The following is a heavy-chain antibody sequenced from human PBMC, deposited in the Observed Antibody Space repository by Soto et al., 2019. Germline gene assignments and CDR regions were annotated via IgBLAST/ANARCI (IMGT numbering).Heavy chain of an antibody. V-gene: IGHV4-31*03. CDR2: IYYSGST. J-gene: IGHJ4*02. D-gene: IGHD6-6*01. CDR1: GGSISSGGYY. CDR3: ARVTIAARPGGLI. Sequence: SETLSLTCTVSGGSISSGGYYWSWIRQHPGKGLEWIGYIYYSGSTYYNPSLKSRVTISVDTSKNQFSLKLSSVTAADTAVYYCARVTIAARPGGLIWGQGTLVTVSS.